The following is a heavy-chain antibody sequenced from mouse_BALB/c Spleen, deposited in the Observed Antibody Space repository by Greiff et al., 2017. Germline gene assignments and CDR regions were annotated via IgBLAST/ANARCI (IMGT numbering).Heavy chain of an antibody. CDR3: ARHGAMDY. CDR1: GFTFSSYG. V-gene: IGHV5-6*01. Sequence: EVQLVESGGDLVKPGGSLKLSCAASGFTFSSYGMSWVRQTPDKRLEWVATISSGGSYTYYPDSVKGRFTISRDNAKNTLYLQMSSLKSEDTAMYYCARHGAMDYWGQGTSVTVSS. J-gene: IGHJ4*01. CDR2: ISSGGSYT.